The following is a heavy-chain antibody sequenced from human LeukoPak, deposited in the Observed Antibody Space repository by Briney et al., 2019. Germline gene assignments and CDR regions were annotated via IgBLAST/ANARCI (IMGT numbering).Heavy chain of an antibody. CDR2: ISSSSSTI. V-gene: IGHV3-48*04. CDR1: GFTFSSYS. Sequence: PGGSLRLSCAASGFTFSSYSMNWVRQAPGKGLEWVSYISSSSSTIYYADSVKGRFTISRDNAKNSLYLQMNSLRAEDTAVYYCARPGYCSGDTCYVAFDIWGQGTMVTVSS. CDR3: ARPGYCSGDTCYVAFDI. J-gene: IGHJ3*02. D-gene: IGHD2-15*01.